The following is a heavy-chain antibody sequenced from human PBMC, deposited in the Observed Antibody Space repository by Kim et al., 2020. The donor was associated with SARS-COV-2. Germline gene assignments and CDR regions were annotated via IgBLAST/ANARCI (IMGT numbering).Heavy chain of an antibody. J-gene: IGHJ6*01. CDR3: AKESGSGSSYGWTYYYG. CDR2: ISYDGSNK. V-gene: IGHV3-30*18. D-gene: IGHD3-10*01. Sequence: GGSLRLSCAASGFTFSSYGMHWVRQAPGKGLEWVAVISYDGSNKHYADSVKGRFTISRDNSKNTLYLQMNSLRAEDTAVYYCAKESGSGSSYGWTYYYG. CDR1: GFTFSSYG.